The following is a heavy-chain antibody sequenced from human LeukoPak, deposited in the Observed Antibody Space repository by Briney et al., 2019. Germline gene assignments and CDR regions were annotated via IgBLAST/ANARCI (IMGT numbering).Heavy chain of an antibody. J-gene: IGHJ4*02. Sequence: ASVKVSCKASGGIFSSYAISWVRQAPGQGLEWMGRIIPIFGTANYAQKFQGRVTITTDESTSTAYMELSSLRSEDTAVYYCAREVLYSSGSFDYWGQGTLVTVSS. CDR2: IIPIFGTA. CDR1: GGIFSSYA. CDR3: AREVLYSSGSFDY. V-gene: IGHV1-69*05. D-gene: IGHD6-19*01.